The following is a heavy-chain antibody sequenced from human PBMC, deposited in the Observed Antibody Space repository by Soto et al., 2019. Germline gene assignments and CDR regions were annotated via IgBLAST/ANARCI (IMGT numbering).Heavy chain of an antibody. J-gene: IGHJ5*02. V-gene: IGHV3-9*01. CDR3: LKDAPNGAIDA. Sequence: VQVVASGGGLVQPGRSLRLSCAVSGFRFEQYVMHWVRQGPGKGLECVSTVSPTGDTVAYADSVEGRFTVSRDNAKNSTYLQMNSLKGDDTAFYYCLKDAPNGAIDAWGQGTLVTVSS. CDR1: GFRFEQYV. CDR2: VSPTGDTV. D-gene: IGHD2-8*01.